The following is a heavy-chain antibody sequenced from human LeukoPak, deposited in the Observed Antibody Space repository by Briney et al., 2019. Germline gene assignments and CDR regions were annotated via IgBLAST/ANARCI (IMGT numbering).Heavy chain of an antibody. Sequence: SETLSLTCAVYGGSFSGYYWSWIRQPPGKGLEWIGEINHSGSTSYNPSLKSRVTISVDTSKNQFSLKLSSVTAADTAVYYCARLGGSSWYPFDYWGQGTLVTVSS. CDR1: GGSFSGYY. V-gene: IGHV4-34*01. D-gene: IGHD6-13*01. CDR3: ARLGGSSWYPFDY. J-gene: IGHJ4*02. CDR2: INHSGST.